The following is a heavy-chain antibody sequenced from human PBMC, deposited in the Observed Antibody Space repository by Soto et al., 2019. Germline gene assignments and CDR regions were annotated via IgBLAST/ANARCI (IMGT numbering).Heavy chain of an antibody. CDR1: GFTFSSYG. V-gene: IGHV3-33*01. CDR2: IWYDGSNK. D-gene: IGHD2-15*01. CDR3: ARARDYCSGGSCIFDY. J-gene: IGHJ4*02. Sequence: GGSLRLSCAASGFTFSSYGMHWVRQAPGKGLEWVAVIWYDGSNKYYADSVKGRFTISRDNSKNTLYLQMNSLRAEDTAVYYCARARDYCSGGSCIFDYWGQGTLVTVSS.